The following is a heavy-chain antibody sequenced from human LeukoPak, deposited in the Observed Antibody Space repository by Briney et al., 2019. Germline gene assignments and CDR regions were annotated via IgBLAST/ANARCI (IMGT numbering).Heavy chain of an antibody. J-gene: IGHJ4*02. D-gene: IGHD6-19*01. CDR3: AKDFTSGWTADLSVY. CDR1: GFTFSSYG. CDR2: ISYDGSNK. Sequence: GRSLRLSCSASGFTFSSYGMHWVRQAPGKGLDWVAVISYDGSNKYYADPVKGRFTISGDNSKNTLYLQMNSLRAEDTAVYYCAKDFTSGWTADLSVYWGEGTLVTVSS. V-gene: IGHV3-30*18.